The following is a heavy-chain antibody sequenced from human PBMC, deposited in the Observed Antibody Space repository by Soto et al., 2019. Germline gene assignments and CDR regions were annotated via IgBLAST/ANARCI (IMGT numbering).Heavy chain of an antibody. CDR1: EFTFSSYA. CDR2: ISYDGSNK. V-gene: IGHV3-30*14. CDR3: AREVDYPEYGSGSYDY. D-gene: IGHD3-10*01. J-gene: IGHJ4*02. Sequence: QVQLVESGGGVVQPGRSLRLYCAASEFTFSSYAMHWVRQAPGKGLEWVAVISYDGSNKYYADSVKGRFTISRDNSKNTLYLQMNSLRAEDTAVYYCAREVDYPEYGSGSYDYWGQGTLVTVSS.